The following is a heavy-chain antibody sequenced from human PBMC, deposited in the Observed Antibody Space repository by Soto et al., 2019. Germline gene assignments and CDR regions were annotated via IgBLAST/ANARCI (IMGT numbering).Heavy chain of an antibody. V-gene: IGHV5-51*01. J-gene: IGHJ6*02. D-gene: IGHD4-17*01. CDR1: GFSFSKNK. Sequence: GESLKIFCEGSGFSFSKNKIGWVRQMPGKGLEWWGIINPGDSDTRYSPSFQGQVTISADKSISTAYLQWSTLKASDTATYYCATSYGESYYYYYGMDVWGQGTTVTVS. CDR2: INPGDSDT. CDR3: ATSYGESYYYYYGMDV.